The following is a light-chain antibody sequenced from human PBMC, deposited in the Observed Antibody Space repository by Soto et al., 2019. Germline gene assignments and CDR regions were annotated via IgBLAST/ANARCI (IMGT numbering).Light chain of an antibody. V-gene: IGLV1-40*01. Sequence: QSALTQPPPVSGAPGQRVSISCTGSSSKIGAGYNVHWYQQLPGTAPKLLIYDNNNRPSGVPDRFSGSKSGTSASLAITGLQAEDEADYYCQSYDTSLSGFYVFGTGTKVTVL. CDR3: QSYDTSLSGFYV. J-gene: IGLJ1*01. CDR2: DNN. CDR1: SSKIGAGYN.